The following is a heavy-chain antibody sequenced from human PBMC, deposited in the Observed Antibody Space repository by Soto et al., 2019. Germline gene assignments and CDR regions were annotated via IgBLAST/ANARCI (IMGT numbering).Heavy chain of an antibody. CDR2: IYSGGTT. CDR1: GFTISSNY. D-gene: IGHD6-19*01. V-gene: IGHV3-66*01. CDR3: ARWAVGYGGLDY. J-gene: IGHJ4*02. Sequence: EVQLVESGGGLVQPGGSLRLSRAAPGFTISSNYMSWVRQAPGKGLEWVSVIYSGGTTYYPDSVKGRFTISRDNSKNTLYLQMNSLRAEDTAVYYCARWAVGYGGLDYWGQGTLVTVSS.